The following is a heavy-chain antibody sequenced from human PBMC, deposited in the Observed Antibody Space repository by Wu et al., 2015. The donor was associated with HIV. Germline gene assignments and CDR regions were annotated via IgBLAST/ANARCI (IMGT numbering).Heavy chain of an antibody. D-gene: IGHD3-16*02. CDR2: INHSGST. J-gene: IGHJ4*02. V-gene: IGHV4-34*01. CDR1: GESFSGPY. CDR3: ARGSMLSFGDLFVTPSHIFDY. Sequence: QVQLHQWGAGLLKPSETLSLTCAVSGESFSGPYWNWIRQFPGKGLEWIGEINHSGSTDYNPSLMSRVTISTDTSKNQFFLKLNSVTAADSAVYYCARGSMLSFGDLFVTPSHIFDYWAQGTLVTVSS.